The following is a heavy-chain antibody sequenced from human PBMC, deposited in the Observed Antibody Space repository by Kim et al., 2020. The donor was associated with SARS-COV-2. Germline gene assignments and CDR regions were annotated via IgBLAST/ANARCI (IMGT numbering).Heavy chain of an antibody. CDR2: IKQDGSEK. CDR1: GFTFSSYW. D-gene: IGHD5-12*01. Sequence: GGSLRLSCAASGFTFSSYWMSWVRQAPGKGLEWVANIKQDGSEKYYVDSVKGRFTISRDNAKNSLYLQMNSLRAEDTAVYYCARDGLRWLRAREVNWGQGTLVTVSS. J-gene: IGHJ4*02. CDR3: ARDGLRWLRAREVN. V-gene: IGHV3-7*03.